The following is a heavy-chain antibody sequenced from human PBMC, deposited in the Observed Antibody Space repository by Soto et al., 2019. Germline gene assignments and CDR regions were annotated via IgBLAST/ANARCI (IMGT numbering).Heavy chain of an antibody. V-gene: IGHV1-8*01. CDR1: GYTFTSYD. J-gene: IGHJ6*02. D-gene: IGHD6-6*01. CDR3: ARGHSSSSKYYYYYGMDV. Sequence: QVQLVQSGAEVKKPGASVKVSCKASGYTFTSYDINWVRQATGQGLEWIGWMNPNSGNTGYAQKFQGRVTMTRNTSISTAYMELSSLRSEDTAVYYCARGHSSSSKYYYYYGMDVWGQGTTVTVSS. CDR2: MNPNSGNT.